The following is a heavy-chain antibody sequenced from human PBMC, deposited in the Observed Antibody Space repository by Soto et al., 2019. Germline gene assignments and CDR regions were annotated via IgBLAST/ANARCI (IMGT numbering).Heavy chain of an antibody. D-gene: IGHD6-13*01. Sequence: SETLSLTCSVSGGSISSGDYYWSWIRQPPGKGLEWIGYIYYSGSTNYNPSLKSRVTISVDTSKNQFSLKLSSVTAADTAVYYCAREGVSSSWYNYYGMDVWGQGTTVTVS. CDR3: AREGVSSSWYNYYGMDV. V-gene: IGHV4-61*08. J-gene: IGHJ6*02. CDR2: IYYSGST. CDR1: GGSISSGDYY.